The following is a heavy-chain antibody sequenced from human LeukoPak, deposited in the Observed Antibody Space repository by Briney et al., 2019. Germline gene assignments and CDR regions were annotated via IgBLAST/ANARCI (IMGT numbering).Heavy chain of an antibody. CDR1: GGSISSSSYY. J-gene: IGHJ2*01. Sequence: SETLSLTCTVSGGSISSSSYYWGWIRPPPGKGLEWIGSIYYSGSTYYNPSLQSRVTISVDTSKNQFSLKQSSVTAADTAVYYCARQGGGDSSSWYASGYWYFDLWGRGTLVTVSS. CDR2: IYYSGST. V-gene: IGHV4-39*01. CDR3: ARQGGGDSSSWYASGYWYFDL. D-gene: IGHD6-13*01.